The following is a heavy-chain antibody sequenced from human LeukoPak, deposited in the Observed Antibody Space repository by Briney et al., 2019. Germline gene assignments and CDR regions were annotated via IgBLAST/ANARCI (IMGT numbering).Heavy chain of an antibody. V-gene: IGHV7-4-1*02. CDR2: INTNTGNP. D-gene: IGHD3-22*01. CDR1: GYTFTSYA. J-gene: IGHJ4*02. CDR3: ARDPLPLYYDSSGYPPGDFDY. Sequence: ASVKVSCKASGYTFTSYAMNWVRQAPGQGLEWMGWINTNTGNPTYAQGFTGRFVFSLDTSVSTAYLQISSLKAEDTAVYYCARDPLPLYYDSSGYPPGDFDYWGQGTLVTVSS.